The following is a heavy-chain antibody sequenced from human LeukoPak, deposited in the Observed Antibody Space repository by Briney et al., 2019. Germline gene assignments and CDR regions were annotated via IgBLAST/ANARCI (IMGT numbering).Heavy chain of an antibody. CDR1: GFTFRNFG. CDR2: ISNDGSIK. D-gene: IGHD4-17*01. Sequence: GGSLRLSCAASGFTFRNFGMHWVRQAPGKGLEWVAVISNDGSIKYYVDSVKGRFTISRDNAKKSLYLQMNGLRAEDTALYYCAREGTVTAYNFDYWGLGTLVTVSS. J-gene: IGHJ4*02. CDR3: AREGTVTAYNFDY. V-gene: IGHV3-30*03.